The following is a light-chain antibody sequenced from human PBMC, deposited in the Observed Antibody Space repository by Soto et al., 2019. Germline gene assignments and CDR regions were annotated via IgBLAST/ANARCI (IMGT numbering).Light chain of an antibody. Sequence: EIVLTQSPGTLSLSPGERATLSCRASQSVSSSSLAWYQQKPGQAPRLLIYDASSRATGIPDRFSGGGSGTDFTLTISRLGPEDFAVYYFQQYGSSPRTFGQGTKVEIK. J-gene: IGKJ1*01. CDR2: DAS. V-gene: IGKV3-20*01. CDR3: QQYGSSPRT. CDR1: QSVSSSS.